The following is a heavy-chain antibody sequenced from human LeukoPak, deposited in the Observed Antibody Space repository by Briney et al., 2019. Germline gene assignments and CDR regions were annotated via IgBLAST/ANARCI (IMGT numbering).Heavy chain of an antibody. CDR1: GYTFTSYG. J-gene: IGHJ4*02. CDR3: ARVSTSCYEFAY. Sequence: EASVKLSCNSSGYTFTSYGISWVRQAPAQGLEWMGWISVYNGHTNYAQKLQDRVTMTTHTSTSTAYMELRSLRSDDTAVYYCARVSTSCYEFAYWGQGTLVTVSS. CDR2: ISVYNGHT. D-gene: IGHD2-2*01. V-gene: IGHV1-18*04.